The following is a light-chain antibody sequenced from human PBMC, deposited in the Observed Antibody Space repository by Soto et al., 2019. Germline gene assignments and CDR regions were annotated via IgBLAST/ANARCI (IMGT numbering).Light chain of an antibody. CDR3: SSYTSSSTLVV. CDR1: SKDAGGYNY. V-gene: IGLV2-14*01. CDR2: DVS. J-gene: IGLJ2*01. Sequence: SVVTQPAPVSGSPGQSITLSCPWNSKDAGGYNYVSWYQQHPGKAPKLMIYDVSNRPSGVSNRFSGSKSGNTASLTISGLQAEDEADYYCSSYTSSSTLVVFGGGTK.